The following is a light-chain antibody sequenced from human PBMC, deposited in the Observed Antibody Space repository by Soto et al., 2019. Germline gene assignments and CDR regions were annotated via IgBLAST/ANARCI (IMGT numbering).Light chain of an antibody. J-gene: IGKJ1*01. V-gene: IGKV1-5*01. CDR2: DAS. CDR3: QQYNTFSWT. Sequence: DIQITQSPSTLSASVGDRVTITCRASQSVSVWLAWYQQKPGKAPKLLIFDASSLESGVPSRFSGSGSGTEFTLTISSLHPDDFATYFCQQYNTFSWTFGQGTKVDIK. CDR1: QSVSVW.